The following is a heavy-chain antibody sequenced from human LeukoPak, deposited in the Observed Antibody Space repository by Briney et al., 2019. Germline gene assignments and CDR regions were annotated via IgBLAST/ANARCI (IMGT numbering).Heavy chain of an antibody. CDR3: ARQQQLAYFDY. Sequence: GGSLRLSCAASGFTFSSYAISWVRQAPGKGLEWVSALTSGGSTYYADSVKGRFTISRDNSKNTLYLQMNSLRAEDTAVYYCARQQQLAYFDYWGQGTLVTVSS. D-gene: IGHD6-13*01. V-gene: IGHV3-23*01. J-gene: IGHJ4*02. CDR1: GFTFSSYA. CDR2: LTSGGST.